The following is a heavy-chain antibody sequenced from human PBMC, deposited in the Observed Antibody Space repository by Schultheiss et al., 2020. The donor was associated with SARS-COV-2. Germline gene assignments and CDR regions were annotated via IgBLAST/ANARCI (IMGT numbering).Heavy chain of an antibody. CDR3: ARLGSGSHYNVLDY. V-gene: IGHV5-51*01. D-gene: IGHD3-10*01. CDR2: IYPADSDT. J-gene: IGHJ4*02. Sequence: GGSLRLSCKGSGYSFTNYWIGWVRQMPGKGLEWMGIIYPADSDTRYSPSFQGQVTISADKSINTAYLQWSSLKASDTAMYSCARLGSGSHYNVLDYWGQGTLVTVSS. CDR1: GYSFTNYW.